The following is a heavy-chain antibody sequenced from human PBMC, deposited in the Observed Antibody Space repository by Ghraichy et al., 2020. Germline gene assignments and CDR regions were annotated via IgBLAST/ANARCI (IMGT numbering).Heavy chain of an antibody. CDR2: ISYDGKTK. Sequence: GESLNISCAASGFAFNTYAMYWVRQAPGKGLEWVALISYDGKTKKFADSVKGRFSISRDNAMKILWLQMNSLKSEDTALYYCVKAEVGFDLWGQGSLVIVSS. J-gene: IGHJ5*02. CDR1: GFAFNTYA. CDR3: VKAEVGFDL. V-gene: IGHV3-30*18.